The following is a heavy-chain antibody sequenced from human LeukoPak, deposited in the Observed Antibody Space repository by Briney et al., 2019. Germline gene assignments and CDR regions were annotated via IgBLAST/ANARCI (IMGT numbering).Heavy chain of an antibody. V-gene: IGHV3-33*01. D-gene: IGHD6-19*01. CDR2: IWYDGSNK. CDR1: GFTFSSYG. Sequence: GGSLRLSCAASGFTFSSYGMHWVRQAPGKGLEWVAVIWYDGSNKYYADSAKGRFTISRDNSKNTLYLQMNSLRAEDTAVYYCARDWAVAGPDYWGQGTLVTVSS. CDR3: ARDWAVAGPDY. J-gene: IGHJ4*02.